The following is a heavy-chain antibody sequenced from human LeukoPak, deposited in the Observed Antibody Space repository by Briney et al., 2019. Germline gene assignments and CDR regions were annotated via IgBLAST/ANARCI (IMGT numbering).Heavy chain of an antibody. CDR1: GGSTSGYY. V-gene: IGHV4-59*08. J-gene: IGHJ5*02. Sequence: SETLSLTCTVSGGSTSGYYWSWIRQPPGKGLEWIGYIYYSGSTNYNPSLKSRVTISVDTSKNQFSLKLSSVTAADTAVYYCARRHHYYDSSGYTEVFDPWGQGTLVTVSS. D-gene: IGHD3-22*01. CDR3: ARRHHYYDSSGYTEVFDP. CDR2: IYYSGST.